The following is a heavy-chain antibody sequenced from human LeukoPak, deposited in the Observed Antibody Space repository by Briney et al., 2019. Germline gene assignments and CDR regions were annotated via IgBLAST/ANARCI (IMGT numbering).Heavy chain of an antibody. V-gene: IGHV4-59*11. J-gene: IGHJ3*01. CDR2: ISYIGST. CDR1: GGSFTTHY. CDR3: ASKSISMNAFDA. D-gene: IGHD3-22*01. Sequence: SETLSLTCTVSGGSFTTHYWSWIRQPPGKGLERIGYISYIGSTTYIPSLKSRATISIDTSTNEVSLMLASVTAADTAVYYCASKSISMNAFDAWGQGTMVTVSS.